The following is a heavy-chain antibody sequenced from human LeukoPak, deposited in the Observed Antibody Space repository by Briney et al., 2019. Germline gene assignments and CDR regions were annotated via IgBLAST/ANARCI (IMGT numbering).Heavy chain of an antibody. CDR2: INPNSGGT. D-gene: IGHD6-19*01. J-gene: IGHJ4*02. CDR1: GYTFTGYY. Sequence: ASVKVSCKASGYTFTGYYMHWVRQAPGQGLEWMGWINPNSGGTNYAQKFQGRVTMTRDTSISTAYMELSRLRSVDTAVYYCARDSGYSSGWWGNYWGQGTLVTVSS. V-gene: IGHV1-2*02. CDR3: ARDSGYSSGWWGNY.